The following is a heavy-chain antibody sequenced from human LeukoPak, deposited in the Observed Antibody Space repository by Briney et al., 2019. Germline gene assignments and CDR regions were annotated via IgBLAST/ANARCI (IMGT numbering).Heavy chain of an antibody. J-gene: IGHJ4*02. CDR3: AKERDTAMVTIDY. CDR2: IRYDGSNK. V-gene: IGHV3-30*02. CDR1: RKTFIHYW. D-gene: IGHD5-18*01. Sequence: GGSLRLSCAASRKTFIHYWMSWVRQAPGEGLEWVAFIRYDGSNKYYADSVKGRFTISRDNSKNTLYLQMNSLRAEDTAVYYCAKERDTAMVTIDYWGQGTLVTVSS.